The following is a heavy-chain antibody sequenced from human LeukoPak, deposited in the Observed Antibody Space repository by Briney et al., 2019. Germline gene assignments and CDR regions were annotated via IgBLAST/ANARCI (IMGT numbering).Heavy chain of an antibody. Sequence: GGSLRLSCAASGFTVGSNYMSWVPHSPGKGLEGVSAMYINGSTHYAGSVKGRFTICRDNSKNALSLQMDSLRVEDTAVYYWAAAYCGGDCYSGNHYYFMDLWGKGTTVTVSS. J-gene: IGHJ6*03. CDR2: MYINGST. CDR3: AAAYCGGDCYSGNHYYFMDL. CDR1: GFTVGSNY. D-gene: IGHD2-21*02. V-gene: IGHV3-53*01.